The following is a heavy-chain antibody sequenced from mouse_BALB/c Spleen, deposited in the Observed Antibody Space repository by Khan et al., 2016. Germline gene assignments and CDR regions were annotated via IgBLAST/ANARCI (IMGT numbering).Heavy chain of an antibody. V-gene: IGHV5-12-1*01. CDR3: GSRNDYFDY. CDR2: ISSGGGST. CDR1: GFAFSSYD. J-gene: IGHJ2*01. Sequence: VELVESGGGLVKPGGSLKLSCAASGFAFSSYDMSWVRQTPEKRLEWVAYISSGGGSTYYPDTVKGRFTISRDNANNTLYLQMGSLMSEDTAMYDCGSRNDYFDYWGQGTTLTVSS.